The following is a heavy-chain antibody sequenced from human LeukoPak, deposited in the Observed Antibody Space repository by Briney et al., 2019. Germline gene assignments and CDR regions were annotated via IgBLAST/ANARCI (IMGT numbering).Heavy chain of an antibody. J-gene: IGHJ6*03. D-gene: IGHD1-1*01. CDR3: ARGMGGNWNARYYYYMDL. CDR1: GGSISSDY. CDR2: IYYSGST. Sequence: KASETLSLTCTVSGGSISSDYWSWIRQPPGKGLEWIGYIYYSGSTNYNPSLKSRVTISVDTSKNQFSLKLSSVTAADTAVYYCARGMGGNWNARYYYYMDLWGKGTTVTVSS. V-gene: IGHV4-59*01.